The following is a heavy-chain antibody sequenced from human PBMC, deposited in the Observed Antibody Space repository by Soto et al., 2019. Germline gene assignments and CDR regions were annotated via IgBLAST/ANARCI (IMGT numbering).Heavy chain of an antibody. Sequence: GESLKISCKGSGYSFTSYWIGWVRQMPGKGLEWMGIIYPGDPDTRYSPSFQGQVTISADKSISTAYLQWSSLKASDTAMYYCARLEGSDILTGYWPSFDYWGQGTLVTV. CDR3: ARLEGSDILTGYWPSFDY. J-gene: IGHJ4*02. CDR2: IYPGDPDT. CDR1: GYSFTSYW. V-gene: IGHV5-51*01. D-gene: IGHD3-9*01.